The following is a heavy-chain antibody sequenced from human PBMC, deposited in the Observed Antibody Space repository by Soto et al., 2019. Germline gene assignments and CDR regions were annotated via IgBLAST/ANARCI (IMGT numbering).Heavy chain of an antibody. Sequence: PSETLSLTCTVSSASISRSSYYWGWIRQPPGKGLEWIGSIYYSGSTYYNPSLKSRVTISVDTSKNQFSLKLSSVTAADTAVYYCARTRIRHSSGYYPLYYGMDVWGQGTTVT. CDR2: IYYSGST. CDR1: SASISRSSYY. D-gene: IGHD3-22*01. V-gene: IGHV4-39*01. CDR3: ARTRIRHSSGYYPLYYGMDV. J-gene: IGHJ6*02.